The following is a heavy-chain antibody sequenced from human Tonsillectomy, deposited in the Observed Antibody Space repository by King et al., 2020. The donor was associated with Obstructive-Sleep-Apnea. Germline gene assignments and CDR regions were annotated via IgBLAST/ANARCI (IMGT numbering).Heavy chain of an antibody. V-gene: IGHV3-53*04. D-gene: IGHD3-10*01. CDR3: ARVEGQSRPMVRGVTLNYYYYYGMDV. CDR1: GFTVSSNY. CDR2: IYSGGST. J-gene: IGHJ6*02. Sequence: VQLVESGGGLVQPGGSLRLSCAASGFTVSSNYMSWVRQAPGKGLEWVSVIYSGGSTYYADSVKGRFTISRHNSKNTLYLQMNSLRAEDTAVYYCARVEGQSRPMVRGVTLNYYYYYGMDVWGQGTTVTVSS.